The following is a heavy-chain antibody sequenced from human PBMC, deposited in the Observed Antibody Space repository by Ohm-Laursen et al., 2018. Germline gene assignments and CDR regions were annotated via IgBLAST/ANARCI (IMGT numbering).Heavy chain of an antibody. CDR3: AKGSRSSHYGSGRDNWFDP. J-gene: IGHJ5*02. Sequence: SLRLSCAASGFTFSNYGMHWVRQAPGKGLEWVAVFWADGIKTYYADSVKGRFTISRDNSKNTLYLQMNSLRAEDTAVYYCAKGSRSSHYGSGRDNWFDPWGQGTLVTVSS. CDR2: FWADGIKT. CDR1: GFTFSNYG. V-gene: IGHV3-33*06. D-gene: IGHD3-10*01.